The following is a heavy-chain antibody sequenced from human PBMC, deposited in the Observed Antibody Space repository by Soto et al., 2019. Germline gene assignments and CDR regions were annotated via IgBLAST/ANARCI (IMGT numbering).Heavy chain of an antibody. D-gene: IGHD2-2*01. J-gene: IGHJ5*02. CDR1: GGSISSGGYY. CDR2: IYYSGST. Sequence: PSETLSLTCTVSGGSISSGGYYWSWIRQHPGKGLEWIGYIYYSGSTYYNPSLKSRVTISVDTSKNQFSLKLSSVTAADTAVYYCARARYCSSTSRSNNWFDPWGQGTLVTVSS. V-gene: IGHV4-31*03. CDR3: ARARYCSSTSRSNNWFDP.